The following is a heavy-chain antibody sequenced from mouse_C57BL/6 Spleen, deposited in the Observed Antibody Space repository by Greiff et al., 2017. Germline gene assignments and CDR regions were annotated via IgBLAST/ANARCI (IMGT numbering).Heavy chain of an antibody. CDR2: IDPETGGT. CDR1: GYTFTDYE. V-gene: IGHV1-15*01. D-gene: IGHD1-1*01. J-gene: IGHJ4*01. CDR3: TRPEYYGSSYYAMDY. Sequence: QVQLQQSGAELVRPGASVTLSCKASGYTFTDYEMHWVKQTPVHGLEWIGAIDPETGGTAYNQKFKGKAILTADKSSSTAYMELRSLTSEDSAVYYCTRPEYYGSSYYAMDYWGQGTSGTVSS.